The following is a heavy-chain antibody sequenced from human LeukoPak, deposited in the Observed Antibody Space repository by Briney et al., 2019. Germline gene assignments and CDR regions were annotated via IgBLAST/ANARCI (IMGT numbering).Heavy chain of an antibody. CDR3: ARGGRGSSGWYSDYYYMDV. V-gene: IGHV1-8*01. J-gene: IGHJ6*03. D-gene: IGHD6-19*01. CDR1: GYTFTSYD. Sequence: ASVKVSCKASGYTFTSYDINWVRQATGQGLEWMGWMNPNSGNTGYAQKFQGRVTMTRNTSISTAYMELSSLRSEDTAVYYCARGGRGSSGWYSDYYYMDVWGKGTTVTASS. CDR2: MNPNSGNT.